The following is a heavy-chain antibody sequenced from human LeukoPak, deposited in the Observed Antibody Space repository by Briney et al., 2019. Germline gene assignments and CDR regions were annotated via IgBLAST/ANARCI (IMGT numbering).Heavy chain of an antibody. Sequence: SETLSLTCSVSGDSIKSSGYYWAWIRQSPGKGLEWIGSIYYSGSTYYNPSLKSRVTISVDTSKSQFSLRLTSVTAADTAVYYCARHGVGEYYYMDVWGKGTTVTISS. CDR1: GDSIKSSGYY. CDR3: ARHGVGEYYYMDV. V-gene: IGHV4-39*01. D-gene: IGHD1-26*01. CDR2: IYYSGST. J-gene: IGHJ6*03.